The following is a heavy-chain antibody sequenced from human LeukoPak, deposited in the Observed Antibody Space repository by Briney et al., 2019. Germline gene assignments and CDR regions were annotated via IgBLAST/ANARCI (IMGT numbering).Heavy chain of an antibody. D-gene: IGHD3-3*01. J-gene: IGHJ4*02. Sequence: ASVKVSCKASGYTFTGYYMHWVRQAPGQVLEWMGWINPNSGGTNYAQKFQGRVTMTRDTSISTAYMELSRLTSDDTAVYYCARASITIFGVVSPFDYWGQGTLVTVSS. CDR2: INPNSGGT. CDR1: GYTFTGYY. V-gene: IGHV1-2*02. CDR3: ARASITIFGVVSPFDY.